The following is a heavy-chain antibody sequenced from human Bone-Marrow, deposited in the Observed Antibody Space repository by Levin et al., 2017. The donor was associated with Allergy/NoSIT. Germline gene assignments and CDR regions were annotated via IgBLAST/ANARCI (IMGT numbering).Heavy chain of an antibody. V-gene: IGHV3-48*01. CDR1: GFILRTSD. D-gene: IGHD7-27*01. Sequence: HAGGSLRLSCTASGFILRTSDMNWVRQAPGKGLEWISFITKTSRTISYADSVKGRFTASRDNAKNSLYLDMNSLRAEDTAVYYCATDESGDEDFDYWGQGTLVTVSS. CDR3: ATDESGDEDFDY. CDR2: ITKTSRTI. J-gene: IGHJ4*02.